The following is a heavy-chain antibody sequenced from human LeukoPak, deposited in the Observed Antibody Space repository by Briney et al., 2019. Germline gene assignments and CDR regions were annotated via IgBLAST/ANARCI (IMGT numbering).Heavy chain of an antibody. V-gene: IGHV3-30*02. D-gene: IGHD6-19*01. CDR3: AKGGSSAWYYFDY. CDR1: GFTFSNYD. J-gene: IGHJ4*02. Sequence: GGSLGLFCAASGFTFSNYDMHWVRQAPGKGLEWVAFIRYDGSNKYYADSVKGRFPISRDNSKNTLYLQMNSLRAEDTAVYYCAKGGSSAWYYFDYWGQGTLVTVSS. CDR2: IRYDGSNK.